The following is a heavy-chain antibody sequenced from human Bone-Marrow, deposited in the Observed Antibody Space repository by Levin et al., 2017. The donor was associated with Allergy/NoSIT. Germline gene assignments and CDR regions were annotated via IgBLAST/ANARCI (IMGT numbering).Heavy chain of an antibody. Sequence: SQTLSLTCSVSGSSIRDGYYWGWIRQSPGKGLEWIGNVFHSGTSYYNPSLKRPVTVSVGTSNNQFSLNLTSVTAADTAVYYCGRVSGGYKWKEHFDYWGHGTLVTVSS. CDR2: VFHSGTS. CDR1: GSSIRDGYY. V-gene: IGHV4-38-2*02. D-gene: IGHD1-1*01. J-gene: IGHJ4*01. CDR3: GRVSGGYKWKEHFDY.